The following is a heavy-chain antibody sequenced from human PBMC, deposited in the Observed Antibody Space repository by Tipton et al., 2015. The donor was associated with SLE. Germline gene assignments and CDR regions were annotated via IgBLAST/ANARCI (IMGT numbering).Heavy chain of an antibody. V-gene: IGHV4-31*03. D-gene: IGHD3-10*01. CDR1: GGSISNGDSY. CDR2: IHYTGTT. J-gene: IGHJ5*02. Sequence: TLSLTCTVSGGSISNGDSYWSWIRQHPAKGLEWIGHIHYTGTTYYNPSLNSRATLSVDTSKKQFSLKLTSVTAADTAVYYCARVTYDYYGSGSPRLYWFDPWGQGTLVTVSS. CDR3: ARVTYDYYGSGSPRLYWFDP.